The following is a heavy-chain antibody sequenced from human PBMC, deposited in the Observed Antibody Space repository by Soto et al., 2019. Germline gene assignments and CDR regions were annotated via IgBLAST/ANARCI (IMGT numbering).Heavy chain of an antibody. V-gene: IGHV3-30*04. CDR2: ISFDEIDK. J-gene: IGHJ6*01. CDR3: ARGPIMVTSSMDL. CDR1: GFIFSSYA. D-gene: IGHD2-8*01. Sequence: QVQLVESGGGVVQPGRSLRLSCAASGFIFSSYAMHWVRQAPGKGLEWVAVISFDEIDKYYADSVKGRFTISRDNSKNTLYLQMNSLRVEDTAVYYCARGPIMVTSSMDLW.